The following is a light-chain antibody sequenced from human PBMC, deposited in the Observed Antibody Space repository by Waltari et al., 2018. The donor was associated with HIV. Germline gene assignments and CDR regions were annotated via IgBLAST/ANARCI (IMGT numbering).Light chain of an antibody. J-gene: IGLJ1*01. CDR2: NNS. Sequence: QSVLTQPPSASGTPGQRVTISCSGSSSNIGRTTVNWYQQLPGTAPKLLIYNNSLRPSGVPDRFSGSKSGTSASLAISGLQSEDEADYYCAAWDDSLLYVFGTGTKVTVL. CDR1: SSNIGRTT. V-gene: IGLV1-44*01. CDR3: AAWDDSLLYV.